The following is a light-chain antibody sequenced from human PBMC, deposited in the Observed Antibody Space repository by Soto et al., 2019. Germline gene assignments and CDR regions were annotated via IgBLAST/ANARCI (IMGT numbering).Light chain of an antibody. Sequence: DNQMPQSPSSLSASAGDRVTITCQATQDISNYLNWYQQKPGKAPKLLIYDASNLQTGVPSRFSGSGSETDFTSTISSLQTEDIATYYCQQYYRGITFGPGTKVNIK. J-gene: IGKJ3*01. CDR2: DAS. V-gene: IGKV1-33*01. CDR3: QQYYRGIT. CDR1: QDISNY.